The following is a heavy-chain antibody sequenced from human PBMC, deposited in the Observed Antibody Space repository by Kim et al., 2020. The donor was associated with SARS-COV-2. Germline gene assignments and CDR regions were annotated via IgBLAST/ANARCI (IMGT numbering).Heavy chain of an antibody. CDR2: INAGNGYT. Sequence: ASVKVSCKPSGYTFTTYSIHWMRQAPGQSLEWMAWINAGNGYTGYSQKLQDRVTLTRDTFASTVYMELSSLMSEDTAVYYCARRGSGHGLDVWGQGTTVTVSS. V-gene: IGHV1-3*01. D-gene: IGHD6-25*01. CDR3: ARRGSGHGLDV. J-gene: IGHJ6*02. CDR1: GYTFTTYS.